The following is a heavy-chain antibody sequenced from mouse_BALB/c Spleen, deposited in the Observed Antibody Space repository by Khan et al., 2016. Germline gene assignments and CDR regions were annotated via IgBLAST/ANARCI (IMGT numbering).Heavy chain of an antibody. J-gene: IGHJ3*01. CDR1: GYTFTNYG. CDR3: ATWEFAY. Sequence: QIQLVQSGPELKKPGETVKISCKASGYTFTNYGMNWVKQAPGKGLKWMGWINTYTGETTYADDCKGRFAFSLETSASTAYLQINKPKNGYMATQFCATWEFAYWGEGTLVTVSA. V-gene: IGHV9-1*02. CDR2: INTYTGET. D-gene: IGHD4-1*01.